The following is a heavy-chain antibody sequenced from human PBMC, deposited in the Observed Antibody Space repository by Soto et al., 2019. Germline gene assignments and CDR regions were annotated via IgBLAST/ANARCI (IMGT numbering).Heavy chain of an antibody. CDR2: ISAYNGNT. Sequence: QVQLVQSGAEVKKPGASVKVSCKASGYTFPSYGISWVRQAPGQGLEWMGWISAYNGNTNYAMKLQGRVTMATDTSTSTAYMGLRSLRSDDTAVYYCARDRRPGDYYGMDVWGHGTTVTVSS. D-gene: IGHD2-8*02. CDR1: GYTFPSYG. V-gene: IGHV1-18*04. CDR3: ARDRRPGDYYGMDV. J-gene: IGHJ6*02.